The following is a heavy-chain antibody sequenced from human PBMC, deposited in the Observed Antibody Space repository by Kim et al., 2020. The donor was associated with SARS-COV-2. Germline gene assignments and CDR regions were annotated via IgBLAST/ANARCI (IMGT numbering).Heavy chain of an antibody. V-gene: IGHV3-21*01. CDR1: GFTFSSYS. Sequence: GGSLRLSCAASGFTFSSYSMNWVRQAPGKGLEWVSSISSSSSYIYYADSVKGRFTISRDNAKNSLYLQMNSLRAEDTAVYYCARDRSGAGNWFDPWGQGTLVTVSS. D-gene: IGHD3-3*01. CDR2: ISSSSSYI. CDR3: ARDRSGAGNWFDP. J-gene: IGHJ5*02.